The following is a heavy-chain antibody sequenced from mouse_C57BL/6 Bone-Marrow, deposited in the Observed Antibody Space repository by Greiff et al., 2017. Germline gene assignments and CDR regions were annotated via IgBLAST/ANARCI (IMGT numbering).Heavy chain of an antibody. V-gene: IGHV1-64*01. CDR1: GYTFTNYW. D-gene: IGHD2-4*01. CDR3: ARSYDYDDYTMDY. Sequence: QVQLQQPGAELVKPGASVKLSCKASGYTFTNYWMHWVKQRPGQGLEWIGMMHPNGGSPDYNEKFKSEATLSVDKSSRTAYMEISRLTSEDSAVYYCARSYDYDDYTMDYGGQGTSVTVSS. J-gene: IGHJ4*01. CDR2: MHPNGGSP.